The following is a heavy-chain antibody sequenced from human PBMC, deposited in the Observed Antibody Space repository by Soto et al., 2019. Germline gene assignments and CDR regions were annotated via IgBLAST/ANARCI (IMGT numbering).Heavy chain of an antibody. Sequence: QVQLVQSGAEVKKPGASVKVSCKASGYTFTGYYMHWVRQAPGQGLEWMGGINPNNGGTNYAQKFQGWVSMTRETSISTAYMELSRLRSDDTAVYYCARDRWYCSGGSCSHPYNWFDPWGQGTLVTVS. CDR2: INPNNGGT. CDR1: GYTFTGYY. V-gene: IGHV1-2*04. D-gene: IGHD2-15*01. CDR3: ARDRWYCSGGSCSHPYNWFDP. J-gene: IGHJ5*02.